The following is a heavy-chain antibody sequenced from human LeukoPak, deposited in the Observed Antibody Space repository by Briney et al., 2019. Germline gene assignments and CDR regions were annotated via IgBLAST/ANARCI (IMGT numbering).Heavy chain of an antibody. CDR3: ARGASGTYYTNSFAY. Sequence: PGGSLRLSCAASGFTFSSYNMNWVRQAPGKGLEWVSFISTSSNYIYYADSVKGRFTISRDNAKSSLFLQMNSLRAEDTAVYYCARGASGTYYTNSFAYWGQGPLVPVSS. J-gene: IGHJ4*02. D-gene: IGHD1-26*01. CDR2: ISTSSNYI. V-gene: IGHV3-21*01. CDR1: GFTFSSYN.